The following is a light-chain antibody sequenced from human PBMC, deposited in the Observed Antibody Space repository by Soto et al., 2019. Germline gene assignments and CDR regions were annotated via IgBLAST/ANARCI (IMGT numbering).Light chain of an antibody. CDR2: GAS. J-gene: IGKJ5*01. CDR3: RQYNNWPPIT. CDR1: QSVSSN. Sequence: EIVMTQSPATLSVSPGERATLSCRASQSVSSNLAWYQQKPGQAPRLLIYGASTRATGIPARFSGSGSGTEFTLTISSLQFEDFAVYYCRQYNNWPPITFGQGTRLEIK. V-gene: IGKV3-15*01.